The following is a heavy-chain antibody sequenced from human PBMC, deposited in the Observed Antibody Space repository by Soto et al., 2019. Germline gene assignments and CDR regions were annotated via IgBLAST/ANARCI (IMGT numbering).Heavy chain of an antibody. J-gene: IGHJ4*02. CDR1: GFTFDDYA. Sequence: EVQLVESGGGWVQPGRSLRLSCAASGFTFDDYAMHWVRQAPGKGLEWVSGISWNSGTKGYADSVKGRFTISRDNAKNSLYLQISGLRAEDTAFYYCAKDVIGYCRAGNCFPDSYFDYWGQGALVTASS. CDR2: ISWNSGTK. V-gene: IGHV3-9*01. CDR3: AKDVIGYCRAGNCFPDSYFDY. D-gene: IGHD2-15*01.